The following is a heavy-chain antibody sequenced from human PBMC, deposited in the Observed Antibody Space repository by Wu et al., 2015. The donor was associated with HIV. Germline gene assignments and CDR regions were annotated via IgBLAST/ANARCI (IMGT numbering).Heavy chain of an antibody. V-gene: IGHV1-69*13. Sequence: QVQLVQSGAEVKKPGSSVKVSCKASGGTFSSYAISWVRQAPGQGLEWMGRIIPIFGTANYAQKFQGRVTITADESTSTAYMELSSLRSEDTAVYYCARDLYGGSPYYYYGMDVWGQGTTVTVSS. CDR3: ARDLYGGSPYYYYGMDV. CDR1: GGTFSSYA. D-gene: IGHD4-23*01. J-gene: IGHJ6*02. CDR2: IIPIFGTA.